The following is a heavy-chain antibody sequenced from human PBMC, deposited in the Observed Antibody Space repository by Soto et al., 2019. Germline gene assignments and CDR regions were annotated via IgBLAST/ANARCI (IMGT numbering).Heavy chain of an antibody. CDR1: GFTFSSYA. V-gene: IGHV3-30-3*01. CDR3: ARVMVRSSSWQFDY. D-gene: IGHD6-13*01. CDR2: ISYDGSNK. J-gene: IGHJ4*02. Sequence: QVQLVESGGGVVQPGRSLRLSCAASGFTFSSYAMHWVRQAPGKGLEWVAVISYDGSNKYYADSVKGRFTISRDNSKNTLYLQMNSLRAEDTAVYYCARVMVRSSSWQFDYWGQGTLVTVSS.